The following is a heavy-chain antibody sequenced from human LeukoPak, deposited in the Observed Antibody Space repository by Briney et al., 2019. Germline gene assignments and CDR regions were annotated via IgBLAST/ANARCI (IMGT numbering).Heavy chain of an antibody. J-gene: IGHJ4*02. CDR3: AKGSGYDTDFDY. CDR2: ISGSGDNT. CDR1: GFTFGTYV. D-gene: IGHD3-9*01. V-gene: IGHV3-23*01. Sequence: GSLRLSCAGSGFTFGTYVMSWVRHAPGKGLEWVSGISGSGDNTYYADSVKGRFTISRDNSKNTLYLQMNSLRAEDTAVYYCAKGSGYDTDFDYWGQGTLATVAS.